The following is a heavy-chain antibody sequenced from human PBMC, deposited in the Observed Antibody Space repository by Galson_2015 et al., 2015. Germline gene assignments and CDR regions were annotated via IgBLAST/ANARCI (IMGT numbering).Heavy chain of an antibody. CDR1: GFTFGDSW. Sequence: SLRLSCAASGFTFGDSWISWVRQAPGKGLEWVSGIKGSGDRTYYADSVKGRFTISRDNSKNTLYLQMNSLRAEDTALYYCAKPRGVGLVNFDSWGQGTLVTVSS. CDR2: IKGSGDRT. D-gene: IGHD1-26*01. J-gene: IGHJ4*02. CDR3: AKPRGVGLVNFDS. V-gene: IGHV3-23*01.